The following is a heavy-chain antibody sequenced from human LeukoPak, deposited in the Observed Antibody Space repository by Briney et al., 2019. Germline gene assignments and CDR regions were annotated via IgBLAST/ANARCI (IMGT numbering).Heavy chain of an antibody. J-gene: IGHJ4*02. D-gene: IGHD3-22*01. CDR3: AKGPRDSSGYYSC. CDR2: IYYSGST. V-gene: IGHV4-59*08. CDR1: GGSISSYY. Sequence: SETLSLTCTVSGGSISSYYWSWIRQPPGKGLEWIGYIYYSGSTNYNPSLKSRVTISVDTSKNQFSLKLSSVTAADTAVYYCAKGPRDSSGYYSCWGQGTLVTVSS.